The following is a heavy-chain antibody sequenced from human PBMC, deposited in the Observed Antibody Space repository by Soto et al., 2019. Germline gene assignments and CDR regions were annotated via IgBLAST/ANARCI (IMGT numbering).Heavy chain of an antibody. CDR1: DFTFSGYS. V-gene: IGHV3-48*02. D-gene: IGHD7-27*01. Sequence: EMQLLQSGGGVVWPGGSLRLSCGASDFTFSGYSLSWVRQAPGKGLEWISYIDTAGGTVYYGDSVWGRFTISRDNARNSRYLQMNSLRDEDTAVYYCARDKLTGDSWEAFDIWGQGKVVTVSS. CDR3: ARDKLTGDSWEAFDI. CDR2: IDTAGGTV. J-gene: IGHJ3*02.